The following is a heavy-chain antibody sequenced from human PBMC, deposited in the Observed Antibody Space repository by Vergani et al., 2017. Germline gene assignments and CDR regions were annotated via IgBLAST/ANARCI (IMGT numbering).Heavy chain of an antibody. V-gene: IGHV3-30*03. CDR3: AVWFGEDDAFDI. D-gene: IGHD3-10*01. CDR1: GFTFSSYG. Sequence: QAQLVESGGGVVQPGRSLRLSCAASGFTFSSYGMHWVRQAPGKGLEWVAVISYDGSNKYYADSVKGRFTISRDNSKNTLYLQMNSLRAEDTAVYYCAVWFGEDDAFDIWGQGTMVTVSS. J-gene: IGHJ3*02. CDR2: ISYDGSNK.